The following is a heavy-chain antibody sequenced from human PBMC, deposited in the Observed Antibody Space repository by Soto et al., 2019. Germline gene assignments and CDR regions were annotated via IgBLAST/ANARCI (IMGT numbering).Heavy chain of an antibody. CDR2: ISSNGGST. Sequence: GGSLRLSCSASGFTFSSYAMHWVRQAPGKGLEYVSAISSNGGSTCYADSVKGRFTISRDNAKNSLYLQMNSLRAEDTALYYCAKGNQLLFQYYFDYWGQGTLVTVSS. CDR1: GFTFSSYA. CDR3: AKGNQLLFQYYFDY. D-gene: IGHD2-2*01. V-gene: IGHV3-64*04. J-gene: IGHJ4*02.